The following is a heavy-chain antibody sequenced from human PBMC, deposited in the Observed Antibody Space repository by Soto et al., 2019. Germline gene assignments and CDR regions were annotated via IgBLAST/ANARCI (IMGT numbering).Heavy chain of an antibody. CDR1: GFTFSSYA. CDR2: MSYDGSNK. CDR3: ARDHYYDSSGYYPY. V-gene: IGHV3-30-3*01. Sequence: GGSLRLSCAASGFTFSSYAMHWVRQAPGKGLEWVAVMSYDGSNKYYADSVKGRFTISRDNSKNTLYLQMNGLRAEDTAVYYCARDHYYDSSGYYPYWGQGTLVTVSS. D-gene: IGHD3-22*01. J-gene: IGHJ4*02.